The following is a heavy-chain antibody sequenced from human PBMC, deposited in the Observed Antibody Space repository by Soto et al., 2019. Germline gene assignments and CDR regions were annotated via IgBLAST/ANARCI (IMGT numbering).Heavy chain of an antibody. J-gene: IGHJ6*02. CDR3: AKSQDQDSGEAYYYYYYGMDV. Sequence: PSETLSLTCTVSGGSISSSSYYWGWIRQPPGKGLEWIGSIYYSGSTYYNPSLKSRVTISVDTSKNQFSLKLSSVTAADTAVYYCAKSQDQDSGEAYYYYYYGMDVWGQGTTVT. V-gene: IGHV4-39*01. CDR1: GGSISSSSYY. CDR2: IYYSGST. D-gene: IGHD3-10*01.